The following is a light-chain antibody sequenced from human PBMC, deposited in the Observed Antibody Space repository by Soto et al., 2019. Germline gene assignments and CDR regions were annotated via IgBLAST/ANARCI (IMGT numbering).Light chain of an antibody. Sequence: EIVWTDSPCTLSLSPLERATLSCMSSQSVNSNYLAWYQQKPGQAPRLLIYGASSRATGIPDRFSGSGSGTDFTLTINRLEPEDFAVYYCQQYGSSPRSFGQGTKVDIK. J-gene: IGKJ1*01. CDR2: GAS. V-gene: IGKV3-20*01. CDR1: QSVNSNY. CDR3: QQYGSSPRS.